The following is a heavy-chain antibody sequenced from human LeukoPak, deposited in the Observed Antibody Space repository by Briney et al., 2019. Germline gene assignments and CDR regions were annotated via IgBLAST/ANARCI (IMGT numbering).Heavy chain of an antibody. V-gene: IGHV3-30*18. J-gene: IGHJ4*02. Sequence: GGSLRLSCAASGFTFSSYGMHWVRQAPGKGLEWVAVISYDGSNKYYADSVKGRFTISRDNSKNTLYLQMNSLRAEDTAVYYCAKDLEAYCDILTGYYMHWGQGTLVTVSS. D-gene: IGHD3-9*01. CDR3: AKDLEAYCDILTGYYMH. CDR1: GFTFSSYG. CDR2: ISYDGSNK.